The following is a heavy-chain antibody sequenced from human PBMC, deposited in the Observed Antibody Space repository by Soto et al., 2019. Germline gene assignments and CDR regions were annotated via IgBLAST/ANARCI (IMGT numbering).Heavy chain of an antibody. CDR1: GFTFRNYG. Sequence: VQLVESGGGVVQPGRSLRLSCAASGFTFRNYGMHWVRQAPGKGLEWVAVIWYDGSNTYYADSVKGRFTISRDNSKNTLHLQMNSLRAEDTAVYYCTRDVSSRYFDLWGRGSLVTVSS. CDR2: IWYDGSNT. CDR3: TRDVSSRYFDL. J-gene: IGHJ2*01. V-gene: IGHV3-33*01.